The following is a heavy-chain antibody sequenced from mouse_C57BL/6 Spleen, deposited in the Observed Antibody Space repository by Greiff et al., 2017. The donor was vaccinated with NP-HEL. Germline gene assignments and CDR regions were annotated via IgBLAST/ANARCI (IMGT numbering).Heavy chain of an antibody. D-gene: IGHD1-1*01. J-gene: IGHJ3*01. CDR2: IWGVGST. Sequence: VKLVESGPGLVAPSQSLSITCTVSGFSLTSYGVDWVRQSPGKGLEWLGVIWGVGSTNYNSALKSRLSISKDNSKSQVFLKMNSLQTDDTAMYYCASSHYYGSSAWFAYWGQGTLVTVSA. CDR3: ASSHYYGSSAWFAY. CDR1: GFSLTSYG. V-gene: IGHV2-6*01.